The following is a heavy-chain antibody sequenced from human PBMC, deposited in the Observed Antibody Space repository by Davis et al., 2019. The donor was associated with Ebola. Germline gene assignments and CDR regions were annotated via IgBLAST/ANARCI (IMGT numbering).Heavy chain of an antibody. CDR2: IYYTGST. D-gene: IGHD3-16*01. CDR3: ARLHGGRGFDY. J-gene: IGHJ4*02. V-gene: IGHV4-61*01. Sequence: MPSETLSLTCTVSGGSVSSGSYYWSWIRQPPGKGLEWIGYIYYTGSTNYNPSLKSRVTISVDTSKNQFSLKLNSVTAADTALYFCARLHGGRGFDYWGPGTLVTVSS. CDR1: GGSVSSGSYY.